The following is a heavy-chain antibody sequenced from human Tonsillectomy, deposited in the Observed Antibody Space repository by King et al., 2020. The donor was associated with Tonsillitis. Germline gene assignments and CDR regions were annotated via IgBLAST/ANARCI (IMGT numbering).Heavy chain of an antibody. D-gene: IGHD3-9*01. CDR1: GFTFSTYD. V-gene: IGHV3-30*04. CDR2: ISYDGNYN. CDR3: ARGSDGTLTGYLY. J-gene: IGHJ4*02. Sequence: HVQLVESGGGVVQPGRSLRLSCAASGFTFSTYDMHWVRKAPGKGLEWVAVISYDGNYNYYADSVKGRFTISRDNSKNTLYLQVKSLRADDTAVYYCARGSDGTLTGYLYWGQGTLVTVSS.